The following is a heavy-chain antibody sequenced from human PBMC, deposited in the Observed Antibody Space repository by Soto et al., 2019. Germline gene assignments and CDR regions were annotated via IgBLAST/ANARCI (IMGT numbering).Heavy chain of an antibody. CDR1: GYTLTELS. V-gene: IGHV1-24*01. D-gene: IGHD5-18*01. CDR2: FDPEDGET. J-gene: IGHJ6*02. CDR3: ATDLYTAMAVSRYYYGMDV. Sequence: GASVKVSCKVSGYTLTELSMHWVRQAPGKGLEWMGGFDPEDGETIYAQKFQGRVTMTEDTSTDTAYMELSSLRSEDTAVYYCATDLYTAMAVSRYYYGMDVWGQGXTVTVSS.